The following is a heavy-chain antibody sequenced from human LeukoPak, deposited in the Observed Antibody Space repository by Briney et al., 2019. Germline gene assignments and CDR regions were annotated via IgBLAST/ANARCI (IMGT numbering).Heavy chain of an antibody. CDR2: ISYDGSNK. D-gene: IGHD6-13*01. CDR1: GFTFSSYS. Sequence: GGSLRLSCAASGFTFSSYSMHWVRQGPGKGLEWVSVISYDGSNKYYADSVKGRFTISRDNSKNTLYLQMNSLRAEDTAVYYCAKEGIAADCDYWGQGTLVTVSS. CDR3: AKEGIAADCDY. V-gene: IGHV3-30*04. J-gene: IGHJ4*02.